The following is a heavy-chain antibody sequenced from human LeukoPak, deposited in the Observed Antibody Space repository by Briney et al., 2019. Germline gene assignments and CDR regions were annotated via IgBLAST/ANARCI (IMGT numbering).Heavy chain of an antibody. V-gene: IGHV4-4*07. Sequence: PSETLSLTCTVSGGSISSYYWSWIRQPAGKGLEWIGRIYTSGSTNYNPSLKSRVTMSVDTSKNQFSLKLSSVTAADTAVYYCAREMGRTTVTTFFDYWGQGTLVTVSS. CDR3: AREMGRTTVTTFFDY. CDR2: IYTSGST. D-gene: IGHD4-17*01. J-gene: IGHJ4*02. CDR1: GGSISSYY.